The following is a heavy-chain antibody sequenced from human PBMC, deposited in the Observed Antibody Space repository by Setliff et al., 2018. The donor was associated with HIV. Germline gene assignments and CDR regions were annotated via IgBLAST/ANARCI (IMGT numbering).Heavy chain of an antibody. D-gene: IGHD2-15*01. CDR1: GFNFGSYG. CDR2: IWYDGSNY. V-gene: IGHV3-33*01. Sequence: PGGSLRLSCAASGFNFGSYGMHWVRQAPGKGLEWVAGIWYDGSNYSYADSVKGRFAIFRDNSKKILYLQMNSLRAEDTAVYYCARDLEGGWSLEYWGQGTRVTVSS. J-gene: IGHJ4*02. CDR3: ARDLEGGWSLEY.